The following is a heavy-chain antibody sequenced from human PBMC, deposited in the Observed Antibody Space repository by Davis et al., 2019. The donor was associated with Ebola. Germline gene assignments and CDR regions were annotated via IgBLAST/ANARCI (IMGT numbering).Heavy chain of an antibody. CDR2: ISTRSSSI. CDR1: GFTFSRYS. Sequence: GESLKISCAASGFTFSRYSMSWVRQAPGKGLEWVSYISTRSSSIYYADSVKGRFTISRDNAKNSLCLQMNSLRDEDTAVYYCARRYYYDNNGFWNFDVWGRGTLVTVSS. D-gene: IGHD3-22*01. CDR3: ARRYYYDNNGFWNFDV. J-gene: IGHJ2*01. V-gene: IGHV3-48*02.